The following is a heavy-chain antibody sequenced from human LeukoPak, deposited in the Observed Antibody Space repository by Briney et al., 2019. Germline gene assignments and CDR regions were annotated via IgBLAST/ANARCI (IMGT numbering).Heavy chain of an antibody. Sequence: SETLSLTCTVYGESFSGYYWSWIRQPPGKGLEWIGEINHSGSTNYNPSLKSRVTISVDTSKNQFSLKLSSVTAADTAVYYCARGGIAAAWYRRRPTHDAFDIWGQGTMVTVSS. CDR3: ARGGIAAAWYRRRPTHDAFDI. J-gene: IGHJ3*02. CDR1: GESFSGYY. CDR2: INHSGST. D-gene: IGHD6-13*01. V-gene: IGHV4-34*01.